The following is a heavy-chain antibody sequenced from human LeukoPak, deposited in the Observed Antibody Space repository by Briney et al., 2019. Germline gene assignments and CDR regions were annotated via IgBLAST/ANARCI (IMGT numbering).Heavy chain of an antibody. CDR2: ISSSSSYI. V-gene: IGHV3-21*03. CDR1: GFTFSSYS. J-gene: IGHJ4*02. CDR3: TTDLVEWEGSTMARDY. D-gene: IGHD1-26*01. Sequence: GGSLRLSCAASGFTFSSYSMNWVRQAPGKGLEWVSSISSSSSYIYYADSVKGRFTISRDNAKNSLYLQMNSLKTEDTAVYYCTTDLVEWEGSTMARDYWGQGTLVTVSS.